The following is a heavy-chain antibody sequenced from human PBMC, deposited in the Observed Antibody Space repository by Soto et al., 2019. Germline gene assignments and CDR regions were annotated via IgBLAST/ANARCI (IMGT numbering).Heavy chain of an antibody. CDR3: AREGGGYSSGWIPLDY. Sequence: QVQLQQWGAGLLKPSETLSLTCAVYGGSFSGYYWSWIRQPPGKGLEWIGEINHSGSTNYNPSLKGRVTISVDTSKNQFSLKLGSVTAADTAVYYCAREGGGYSSGWIPLDYWGQGTLVTVSS. V-gene: IGHV4-34*01. D-gene: IGHD6-19*01. J-gene: IGHJ4*02. CDR1: GGSFSGYY. CDR2: INHSGST.